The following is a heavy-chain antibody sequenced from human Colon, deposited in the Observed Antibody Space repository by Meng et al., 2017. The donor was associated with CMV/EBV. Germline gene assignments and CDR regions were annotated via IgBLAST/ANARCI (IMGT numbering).Heavy chain of an antibody. J-gene: IGHJ4*02. D-gene: IGHD2-2*01. Sequence: GGSLRLSCEVSGFNFQNYAVTWVRQAPGKGLEWVSVISGTGGVTYYADSVKGRFHISKDNTKNTVFLQMNNLRADDTAVYYCTKVSIIAVPGAYFDFWGPGTLVTVSS. V-gene: IGHV3-23*01. CDR3: TKVSIIAVPGAYFDF. CDR1: GFNFQNYA. CDR2: ISGTGGVT.